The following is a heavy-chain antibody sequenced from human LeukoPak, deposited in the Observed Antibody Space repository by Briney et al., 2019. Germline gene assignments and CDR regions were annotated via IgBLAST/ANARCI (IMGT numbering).Heavy chain of an antibody. J-gene: IGHJ6*03. CDR2: ISHDGRNK. CDR3: ARDVLRYGSGSYAWGYYMDV. CDR1: GFIFSNYD. Sequence: GGSLRLSCAASGFIFSNYDMHWVRQAPGKGLEWVAVISHDGRNKYYGDSVKGRFTISRDNSKNTLYLQMNSLRAEDTAVYYCARDVLRYGSGSYAWGYYMDVWGKGTTVTISS. V-gene: IGHV3-30*03. D-gene: IGHD3-10*01.